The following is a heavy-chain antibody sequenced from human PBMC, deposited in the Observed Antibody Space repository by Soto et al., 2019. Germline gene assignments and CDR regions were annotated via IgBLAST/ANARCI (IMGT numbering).Heavy chain of an antibody. CDR3: AGRIAAAGTDYYYYGMDV. Sequence: ASVKVSCKSSGYTFTSYYMHWVRQAPGQGLEWMGIINPSVGSTNYAQKFQGRVTITADESTSTAYMELSSLRSEDTAVYYCAGRIAAAGTDYYYYGMDVWGQGTTVTVSS. D-gene: IGHD6-13*01. CDR2: INPSVGST. J-gene: IGHJ6*02. V-gene: IGHV1-46*01. CDR1: GYTFTSYY.